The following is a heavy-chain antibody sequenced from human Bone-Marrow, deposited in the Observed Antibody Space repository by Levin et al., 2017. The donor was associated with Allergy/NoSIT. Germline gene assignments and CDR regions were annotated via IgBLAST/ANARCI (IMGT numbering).Heavy chain of an antibody. D-gene: IGHD1-14*01. J-gene: IGHJ4*02. CDR2: ISESSTSYK. CDR1: GFPFSGSS. CDR3: ARGYNSPADFDY. Sequence: GGSLRLSCVASGFPFSGSSMNWVRQTPGKGLEWVSSISESSTSYKYYADSVKGRFTISRDDAENSLFLQMDSLRVEDSAVYFCARGYNSPADFDYWGQGTLVTVSS. V-gene: IGHV3-21*06.